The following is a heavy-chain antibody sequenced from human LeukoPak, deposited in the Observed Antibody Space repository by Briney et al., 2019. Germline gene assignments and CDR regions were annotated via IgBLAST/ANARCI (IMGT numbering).Heavy chain of an antibody. CDR3: ARDPPGYCDFWSGYYPGEGDYFDY. J-gene: IGHJ4*02. CDR1: GFTFSSYW. D-gene: IGHD3-3*01. V-gene: IGHV3-7*01. CDR2: IKQDGSEK. Sequence: GGSLRLSCAASGFTFSSYWMSWVRQAPGKGLEWVANIKQDGSEKYYVDSVKGRFTISRDNAKNSLYLQMNSLRAEDTAVYYCARDPPGYCDFWSGYYPGEGDYFDYWGQGTLVTVSS.